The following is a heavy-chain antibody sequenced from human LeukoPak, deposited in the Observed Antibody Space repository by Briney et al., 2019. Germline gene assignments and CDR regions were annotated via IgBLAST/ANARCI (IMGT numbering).Heavy chain of an antibody. V-gene: IGHV3-66*01. CDR1: GFTFSSYA. CDR2: IYSGGSS. D-gene: IGHD1-26*01. CDR3: ARDSLSSGSYDY. J-gene: IGHJ4*02. Sequence: GGSLRLSCAASGFTFSSYAMTWVRQAPGKGLEWVSIIYSGGSSYYADSVKGRFTISRDNSKNTLYLQMNSLRAEDTAVYYCARDSLSSGSYDYWGQGTLVTVSS.